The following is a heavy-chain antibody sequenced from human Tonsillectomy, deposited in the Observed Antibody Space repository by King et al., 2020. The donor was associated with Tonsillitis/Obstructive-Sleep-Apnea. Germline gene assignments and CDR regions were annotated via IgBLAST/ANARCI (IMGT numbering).Heavy chain of an antibody. D-gene: IGHD4-11*01. CDR3: AKDRTTVTTLGGYYYGMDD. V-gene: IGHV3-23*04. J-gene: IGHJ6*02. Sequence: VQLVESGGGLVQPGGSLRLSCAASGFTFSSYAMSWVRQAPGKGLEWVSAISGSGGSTYYADSVKGRFTISRDNSKNTLYLQMNSLRAEDTAVYYCAKDRTTVTTLGGYYYGMDDWGQGTTVTVSS. CDR2: ISGSGGST. CDR1: GFTFSSYA.